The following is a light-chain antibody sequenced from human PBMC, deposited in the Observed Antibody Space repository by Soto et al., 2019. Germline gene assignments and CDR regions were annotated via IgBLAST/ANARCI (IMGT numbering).Light chain of an antibody. CDR2: KAS. CDR3: QQYNIYSPRNP. Sequence: DIQMTQSPSTLSASVGDRVTITCRASQSISSWLAWYQQIPGKAPKLLIYKASYLESGVPSRFSGSGSGTEFTLTVSSLQPDDFATYYCQQYNIYSPRNPFGQGTKVEIK. J-gene: IGKJ1*01. CDR1: QSISSW. V-gene: IGKV1-5*03.